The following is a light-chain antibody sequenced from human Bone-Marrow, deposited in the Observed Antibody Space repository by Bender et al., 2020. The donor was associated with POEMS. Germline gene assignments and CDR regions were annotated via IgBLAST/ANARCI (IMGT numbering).Light chain of an antibody. CDR2: SSH. CDR3: QSFDSSVIGPV. CDR1: SSNIGAHA. Sequence: QSVLTQPPSASGTPGQRVTISCSGGSSNIGAHAVNWYQHLPGTAPKLLIYSSHRRPSEVPDRFSGSNSGTSASLVITGLQADDEAHYSCQSFDSSVIGPVFGGGTKLTVL. V-gene: IGLV1-44*01. J-gene: IGLJ3*02.